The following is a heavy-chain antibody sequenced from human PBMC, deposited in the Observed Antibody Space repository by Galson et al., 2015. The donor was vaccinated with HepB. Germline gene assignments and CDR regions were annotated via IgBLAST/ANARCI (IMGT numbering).Heavy chain of an antibody. CDR1: GYIFYNYW. Sequence: QSGAEVKKPGDSLKISCKGSGYIFYNYWIGWVRQMPGKGLEWMGIIYPGESDTRYSPSFQGHVTISADKSTSTAYLQWNSLKASDTAMYYCASQLSAGWIYFFDYWGQGTLVTVSS. D-gene: IGHD6-19*01. J-gene: IGHJ4*02. CDR2: IYPGESDT. CDR3: ASQLSAGWIYFFDY. V-gene: IGHV5-51*06.